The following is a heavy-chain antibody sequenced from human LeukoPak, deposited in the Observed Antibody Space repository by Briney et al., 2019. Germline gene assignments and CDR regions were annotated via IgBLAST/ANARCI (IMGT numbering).Heavy chain of an antibody. CDR2: IYYSGST. V-gene: IGHV4-39*01. J-gene: IGHJ4*02. D-gene: IGHD6-13*01. CDR3: ARHSGIAASYYFDY. CDR1: GGSISSSSYY. Sequence: SETLSLTCTVSGGSISSSSYYWGWIRQPPGKGLDWIGSIYYSGSTYYNPSLKSRVTISVDTSKDQFSLKLSSVTAADTAVYYCARHSGIAASYYFDYWGQGTLVTVSS.